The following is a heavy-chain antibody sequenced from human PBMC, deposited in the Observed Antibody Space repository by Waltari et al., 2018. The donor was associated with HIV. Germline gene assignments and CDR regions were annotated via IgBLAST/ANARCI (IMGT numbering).Heavy chain of an antibody. CDR3: ARPQGGYSYGFNY. V-gene: IGHV3-7*01. D-gene: IGHD5-18*01. CDR1: GFTFSAYW. J-gene: IGHJ4*02. CDR2: IKQGGSEQ. Sequence: EVQLVESGGGLVQPGGSLRLSCAASGFTFSAYWMSWVRQAPGKGRGWVANIKQGGSEQYYVDSVKGRFTISRDNAKNSLYLQMNSLRADDTAVYYCARPQGGYSYGFNYWGQGTLVTVSS.